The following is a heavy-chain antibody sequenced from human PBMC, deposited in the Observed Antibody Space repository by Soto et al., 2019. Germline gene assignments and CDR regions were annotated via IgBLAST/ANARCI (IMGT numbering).Heavy chain of an antibody. V-gene: IGHV3-11*01. D-gene: IGHD6-13*01. Sequence: GGSLRLSCAASGFTFSDYYMSWIRQAPGKGLEWVSYISSSGSTIYYADSVKGRFTISRDNAKNSLYLQMNSLRAEDTAVYYCASRRSSPFHYYYYMDVWGKGTTVTVSS. CDR1: GFTFSDYY. CDR3: ASRRSSPFHYYYYMDV. CDR2: ISSSGSTI. J-gene: IGHJ6*03.